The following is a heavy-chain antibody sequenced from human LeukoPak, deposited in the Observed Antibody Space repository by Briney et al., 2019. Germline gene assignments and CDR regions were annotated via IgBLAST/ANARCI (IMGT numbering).Heavy chain of an antibody. D-gene: IGHD1-26*01. J-gene: IGHJ3*02. V-gene: IGHV3-9*01. CDR2: ISWNSGSI. Sequence: PGGSLRLSCAASGFTFDDYAMHWVRQAPGKGLEWVSGISWNSGSIGYADSVKGRFTISRDNSKNTLYLQMNSLRAEDTAVYYCARESGSYYEGAFDIWGQGTMVTVSS. CDR1: GFTFDDYA. CDR3: ARESGSYYEGAFDI.